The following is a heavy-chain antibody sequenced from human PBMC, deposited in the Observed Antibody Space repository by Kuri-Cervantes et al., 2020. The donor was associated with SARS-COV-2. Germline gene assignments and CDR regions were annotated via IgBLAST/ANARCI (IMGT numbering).Heavy chain of an antibody. D-gene: IGHD2-2*01. CDR2: VKTNSGNT. CDR1: GGTFSSYA. J-gene: IGHJ3*02. Sequence: ASVKVSCKASGGTFSSYAISWVRQATGQGLEWMGMVKTNSGNTLYAQFFQGRVTMTRDTSTSTVYMELSSLRSEDTAVYYCARAPHNRRHIVVVPAARKGGGAFDIWGQGTMVTVSS. V-gene: IGHV1-8*02. CDR3: ARAPHNRRHIVVVPAARKGGGAFDI.